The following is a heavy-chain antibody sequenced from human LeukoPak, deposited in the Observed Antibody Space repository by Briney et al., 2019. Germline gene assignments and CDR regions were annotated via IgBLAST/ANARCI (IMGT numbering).Heavy chain of an antibody. D-gene: IGHD6-6*01. V-gene: IGHV3-21*01. J-gene: IGHJ1*01. CDR1: GFTFSSYS. CDR3: AIYSSSSQYFQH. Sequence: PGGSLRLSCAASGFTFSSYSMSWVRQAPGKGLEWVSSISIGSTYIYYADSVRGRFTISRDNAKNSLYLQVNSLRAEDTAVYYCAIYSSSSQYFQHWGQGTLVTVSS. CDR2: ISIGSTYI.